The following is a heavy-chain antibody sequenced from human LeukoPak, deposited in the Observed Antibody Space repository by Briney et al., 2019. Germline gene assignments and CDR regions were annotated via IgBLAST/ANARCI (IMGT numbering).Heavy chain of an antibody. CDR1: GGSINSYY. Sequence: SETLSLTCTVSGGSINSYYWSWIRQPPGKGLEWIGSIYYSGSTNYNPSHKGRVTISVDTSKDQFCLKMSSVTAADTAVYYCARARDGHINNWFDPWGQGTLVSVSS. J-gene: IGHJ5*02. V-gene: IGHV4-59*01. D-gene: IGHD5-24*01. CDR2: IYYSGST. CDR3: ARARDGHINNWFDP.